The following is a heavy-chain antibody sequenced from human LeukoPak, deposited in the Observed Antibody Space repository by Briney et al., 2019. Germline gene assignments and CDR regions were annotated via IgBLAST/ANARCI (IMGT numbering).Heavy chain of an antibody. D-gene: IGHD6-6*01. V-gene: IGHV4-59*01. J-gene: IGHJ5*02. CDR3: ARGGIAARPDWFDP. CDR1: GGSISSYY. Sequence: PSETLSLTCTVSGGSISSYYWSWLRQPPGKGLEWIGYIYYSGSTNYNPSLKSRVTISVDTSKNQFSLKLSSVTAADTAVYYCARGGIAARPDWFDPWGQGTLVTVSS. CDR2: IYYSGST.